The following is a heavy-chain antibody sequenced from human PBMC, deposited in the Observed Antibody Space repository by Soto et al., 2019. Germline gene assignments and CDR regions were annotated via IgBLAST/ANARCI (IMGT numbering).Heavy chain of an antibody. D-gene: IGHD6-19*01. Sequence: EVQVVESGGGLVQPGGSLRLSCAASGFTFSRYWMDWVRQAPRKGLEWVATIKHDGSEKYYDDSVKGRFIISRDNAKNSLFLQMNGLRVEDTAVYFCARAMGTDGWSNHPFDIWGQGTMVTVSS. CDR1: GFTFSRYW. CDR2: IKHDGSEK. J-gene: IGHJ3*02. CDR3: ARAMGTDGWSNHPFDI. V-gene: IGHV3-7*04.